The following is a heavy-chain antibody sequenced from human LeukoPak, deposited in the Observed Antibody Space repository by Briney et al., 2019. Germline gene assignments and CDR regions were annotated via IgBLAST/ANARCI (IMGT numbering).Heavy chain of an antibody. Sequence: GGSLRLSCAASGFTVSSNYMSWVRQAPGKGLEWVSVIYSGGSTYYADSVKGRCTSSRDNAKNTLYLQMNSLRAEDTAVYYCAREVVVPATSIWFDPWGQGTLVTVSS. CDR3: AREVVVPATSIWFDP. D-gene: IGHD2-2*01. CDR1: GFTVSSNY. J-gene: IGHJ5*02. CDR2: IYSGGST. V-gene: IGHV3-53*01.